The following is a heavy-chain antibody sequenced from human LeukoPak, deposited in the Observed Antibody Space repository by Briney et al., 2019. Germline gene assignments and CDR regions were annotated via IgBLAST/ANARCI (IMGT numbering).Heavy chain of an antibody. J-gene: IGHJ4*02. CDR2: ISDDGDST. CDR3: ARGNLRGYSYGTDY. D-gene: IGHD5-18*01. Sequence: GGSLRLSCATSGFTFSSYAMSWVRQAPGKGLEWVSTISDDGDSTYHADSVKGRFTISRDNSKNTLYLQMNSLRAEDTAVYYCARGNLRGYSYGTDYWGQGTLVTVSS. V-gene: IGHV3-23*01. CDR1: GFTFSSYA.